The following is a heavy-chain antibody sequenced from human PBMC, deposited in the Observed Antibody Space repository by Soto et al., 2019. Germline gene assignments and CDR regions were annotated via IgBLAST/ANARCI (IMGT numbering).Heavy chain of an antibody. V-gene: IGHV3-23*01. CDR3: AKDREGATLYDY. CDR1: GFTFSSYA. Sequence: LRLSCAASGFTFSSYAMSWVRQAPGKGLEWVSAISGSGGSTYYADSVKGRFTISRDNSKNTLYLQMNSLRAEDTAVYYCAKDREGATLYDYWGQGTLVTVSS. J-gene: IGHJ4*02. D-gene: IGHD1-26*01. CDR2: ISGSGGST.